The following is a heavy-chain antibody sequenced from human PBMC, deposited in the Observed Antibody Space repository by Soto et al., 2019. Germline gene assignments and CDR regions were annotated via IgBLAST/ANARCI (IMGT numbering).Heavy chain of an antibody. V-gene: IGHV3-23*01. Sequence: GGSLRLSCAASGFTFSSYAMSWVRQAPGKGLEWVSAISGSGGSTYYADSVKGRFTISRGNSKNTLYLQMNSLRAEDTAVYYCAKDSGIAAARGRYYWGQGTLVTVSS. D-gene: IGHD6-13*01. J-gene: IGHJ4*02. CDR1: GFTFSSYA. CDR2: ISGSGGST. CDR3: AKDSGIAAARGRYY.